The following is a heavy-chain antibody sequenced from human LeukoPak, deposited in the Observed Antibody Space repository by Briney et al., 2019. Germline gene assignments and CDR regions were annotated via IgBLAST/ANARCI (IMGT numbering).Heavy chain of an antibody. V-gene: IGHV4-59*01. D-gene: IGHD3-10*01. J-gene: IGHJ4*02. Sequence: PSETLSLTCTVSGGSISSYYWSWIRQPPGKGLEWIGYIYYSGSTNYNPSLKSRVTISVDTSKNQFSLKLSSVTAADTAVYYCAKYRGYGSGSYLYYFDYWGQGTLVTVSS. CDR1: GGSISSYY. CDR3: AKYRGYGSGSYLYYFDY. CDR2: IYYSGST.